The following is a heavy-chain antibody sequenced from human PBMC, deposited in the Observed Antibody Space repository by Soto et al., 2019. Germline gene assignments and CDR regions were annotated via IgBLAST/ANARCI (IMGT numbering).Heavy chain of an antibody. CDR2: IIPIFGTA. D-gene: IGHD4-17*01. CDR1: GGTFSSYA. J-gene: IGHJ6*02. Sequence: QVQLVQSGAEVKKPGSSVKVSCKASGGTFSSYAISWVRQAPGQGLEWMGGIIPIFGTANYAQKFQGRVTITADESTSTAYMELSSLRSEDTAVYYCATPDDYGGNSLDYYGMEVWGQGTTVTVSS. V-gene: IGHV1-69*01. CDR3: ATPDDYGGNSLDYYGMEV.